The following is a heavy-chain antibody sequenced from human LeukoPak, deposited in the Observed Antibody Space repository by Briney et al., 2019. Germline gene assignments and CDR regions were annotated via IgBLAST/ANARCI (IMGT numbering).Heavy chain of an antibody. CDR1: GFTFSTYA. CDR3: ARDLISGPATHDS. J-gene: IGHJ4*02. D-gene: IGHD2-15*01. CDR2: ITSGGST. Sequence: GGSLGLSCAASGFTFSTYAMNWVRQAPGKGLEWVSVITSGGSTYFADSVKGRFTVSRDNSKNTLSLQMNSLRVEDTAVYYCARDLISGPATHDSWGQGALVTVSS. V-gene: IGHV3-66*01.